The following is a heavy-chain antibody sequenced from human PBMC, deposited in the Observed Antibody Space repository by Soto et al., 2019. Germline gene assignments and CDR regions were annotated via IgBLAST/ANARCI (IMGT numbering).Heavy chain of an antibody. CDR3: AREVPPGSSRLYIDAFDI. CDR2: IHRDASKK. CDR1: GFTLSAYW. D-gene: IGHD6-13*01. J-gene: IGHJ3*02. V-gene: IGHV3-7*03. Sequence: EVQLAESGGDLVRPGGSLRLSCAASGFTLSAYWMTWVRPAPGPGLECVANIHRDASKKSYLASVRGRITSSRDDVGNSLHPQRDRLRADDTALYYCAREVPPGSSRLYIDAFDIGGQGTMVTVSS.